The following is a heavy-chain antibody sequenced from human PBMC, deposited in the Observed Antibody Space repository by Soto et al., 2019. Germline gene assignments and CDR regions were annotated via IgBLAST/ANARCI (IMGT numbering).Heavy chain of an antibody. Sequence: SVKVSCKASGFTFTSSAVQSVRQARGQRLEWIGWIVVGSGNTNYAQKFQERVTITRDMSTSTAYMELSSLRSEDTAVYYCAASPSPLRLLEWLSPPSCFDPWGQGTLVTVSS. CDR1: GFTFTSSA. J-gene: IGHJ5*02. CDR3: AASPSPLRLLEWLSPPSCFDP. D-gene: IGHD3-3*01. CDR2: IVVGSGNT. V-gene: IGHV1-58*01.